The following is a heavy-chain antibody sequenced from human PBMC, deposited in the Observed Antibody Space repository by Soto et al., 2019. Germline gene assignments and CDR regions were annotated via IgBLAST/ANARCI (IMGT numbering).Heavy chain of an antibody. CDR1: GFTFSSYG. D-gene: IGHD3-9*01. V-gene: IGHV3-30*18. J-gene: IGHJ6*02. Sequence: QVQLVESGGGVVQPGRSLRLSCAASGFTFSSYGMHWVRQAPGKGLEWVAVISYDGSNKYYADSVKGRFTISRDNSKNTLYLQMNSLRAEDTAVYYCAKAPSTDWRYFDWLHGMDVWGQGTTVTVSS. CDR3: AKAPSTDWRYFDWLHGMDV. CDR2: ISYDGSNK.